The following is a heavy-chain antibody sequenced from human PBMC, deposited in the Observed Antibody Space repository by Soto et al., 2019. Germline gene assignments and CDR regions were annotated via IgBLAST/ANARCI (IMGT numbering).Heavy chain of an antibody. CDR1: GGSISSSNYY. Sequence: PSETLSLTCTVSGGSISSSNYYWGWIRQPPGKGLEWIGSIYYSGSTYYNPSLKSRVTISVDTSKNQFSLKLSSVTAADTAVYYCARANTGFLDYWGQGTLVTVSS. J-gene: IGHJ4*02. CDR2: IYYSGST. CDR3: ARANTGFLDY. V-gene: IGHV4-39*01.